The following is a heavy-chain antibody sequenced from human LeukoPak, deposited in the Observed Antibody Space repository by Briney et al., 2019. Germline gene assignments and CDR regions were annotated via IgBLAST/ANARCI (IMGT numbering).Heavy chain of an antibody. J-gene: IGHJ3*02. V-gene: IGHV3-30-3*01. D-gene: IGHD2-21*01. Sequence: PGGSLRLSCAASGFTFSSYAMHWVRQAPGKGLEWVAVISYDGSNKYSADSVKGRFTISRDNSKNTLYLQMNSLRVEDTAVYYCAREWPSGPHIFDMWGQGTMVTVSS. CDR2: ISYDGSNK. CDR1: GFTFSSYA. CDR3: AREWPSGPHIFDM.